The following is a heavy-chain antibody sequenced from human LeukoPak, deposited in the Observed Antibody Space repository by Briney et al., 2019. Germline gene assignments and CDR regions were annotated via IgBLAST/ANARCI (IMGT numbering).Heavy chain of an antibody. J-gene: IGHJ4*02. V-gene: IGHV4-34*01. CDR1: GGSFSGYY. Sequence: PSETLSLTCAVYGGSFSGYYWSWLRQTRGKGVEWIGEINHRGSTNYNPSLKRGVRISVDTSKNQFSLKLSSVTAADTAVYYCARSRGWYFDYWGQGTLVTVSS. D-gene: IGHD6-19*01. CDR3: ARSRGWYFDY. CDR2: INHRGST.